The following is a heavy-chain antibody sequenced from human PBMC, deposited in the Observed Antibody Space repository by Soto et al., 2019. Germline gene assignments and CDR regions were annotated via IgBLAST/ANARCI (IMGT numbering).Heavy chain of an antibody. J-gene: IGHJ4*02. D-gene: IGHD3-22*01. CDR2: INPKSGGT. CDR3: ARGRRPLIGGRYDTSGYFDY. V-gene: IGHV1-2*02. CDR1: GDTFTANY. Sequence: ASVKVSCKASGDTFTANYIHWVRQAPGQGFERMGWINPKSGGTKYPQKFQGRVTMTRDTSTSTVYMELRSLRSDDTAVYYCARGRRPLIGGRYDTSGYFDYWGQGTLVTVSS.